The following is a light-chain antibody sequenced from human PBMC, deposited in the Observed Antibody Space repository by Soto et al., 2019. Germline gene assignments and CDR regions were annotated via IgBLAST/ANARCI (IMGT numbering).Light chain of an antibody. Sequence: DVQMTQSPSSLSASVGDSLTLTCRASQTVTSYLNWYQHKPGQVPKVLIVAASNLQSGVPTRFSGSGSGTDFTLTINNLQPEDFATYYCQQSYSAPPWTFGQGTKVDIK. J-gene: IGKJ1*01. V-gene: IGKV1-39*01. CDR3: QQSYSAPPWT. CDR2: AAS. CDR1: QTVTSY.